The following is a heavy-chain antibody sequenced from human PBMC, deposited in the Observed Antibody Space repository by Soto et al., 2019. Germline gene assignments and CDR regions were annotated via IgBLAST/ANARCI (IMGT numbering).Heavy chain of an antibody. CDR2: IYHSGST. Sequence: QLQLQKSGSGLVKPSQTLSLTCAVSGGSISSGGYSWSWIRQPPGKGLEWIGYIYHSGSTYYNPSLKSRVTISVDRSKNQFSLKLSSVTAADTAVYYCARTPDIWGQGTMFTVSP. CDR1: GGSISSGGYS. V-gene: IGHV4-30-2*01. CDR3: ARTPDI. J-gene: IGHJ3*02.